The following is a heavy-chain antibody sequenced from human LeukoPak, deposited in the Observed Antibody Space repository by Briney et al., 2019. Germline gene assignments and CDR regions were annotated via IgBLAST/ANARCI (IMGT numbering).Heavy chain of an antibody. CDR1: GYTFTSYD. V-gene: IGHV1-8*01. CDR2: MNPNSGNT. J-gene: IGHJ5*02. D-gene: IGHD6-13*01. Sequence: GASVKASCKASGYTFTSYDINWVRQAPGQGLEWMGWMNPNSGNTGYAQKFQGRVTMTRNTSISTAYMELSSLRSEDTAVYYCARGGYSSSWLSGINWFDPWGQGTLVTVSS. CDR3: ARGGYSSSWLSGINWFDP.